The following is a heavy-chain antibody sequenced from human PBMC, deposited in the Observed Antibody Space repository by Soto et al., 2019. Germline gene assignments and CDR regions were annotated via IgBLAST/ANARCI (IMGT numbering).Heavy chain of an antibody. CDR3: AKDLSGYSYGYLDY. Sequence: GGSLRLSCAASGFTFSSYAMSWVRQAPGKGLEWVSAISASGGSTYYADSVKGRFTISRDNSKNTLYLQMNSLRAEDTAVYYCAKDLSGYSYGYLDYWGQGTLVTVSS. D-gene: IGHD5-18*01. J-gene: IGHJ4*02. V-gene: IGHV3-23*01. CDR1: GFTFSSYA. CDR2: ISASGGST.